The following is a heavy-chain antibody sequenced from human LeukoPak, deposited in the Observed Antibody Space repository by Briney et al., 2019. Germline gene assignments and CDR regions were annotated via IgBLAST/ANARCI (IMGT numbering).Heavy chain of an antibody. D-gene: IGHD6-19*01. J-gene: IGHJ4*02. CDR1: GGSFSGYY. CDR2: IYYSGST. V-gene: IGHV4-59*01. CDR3: ARDRYSSGCVDY. Sequence: PSETLSLTCAVYGGSFSGYYWSWIRQPPGKGLEWIGYIYYSGSTNYNPSLKSRVTISVDTSKNQFSLKLSSVTAADTAVYYCARDRYSSGCVDYWGQGSLVTVSS.